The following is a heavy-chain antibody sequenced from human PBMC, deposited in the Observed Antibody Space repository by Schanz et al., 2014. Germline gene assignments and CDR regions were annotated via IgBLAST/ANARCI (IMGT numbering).Heavy chain of an antibody. CDR3: ARDRRRYCSTASCLHDNWFDP. V-gene: IGHV1-46*02. CDR2: VNPSVRGT. J-gene: IGHJ5*02. Sequence: QILLVQPGPEVKKPGASVTVSCKASGYDFHIYAYSWVRQAPGQGLEWMGIVNPSVRGTHFAREFQGRVTVTSDTSTSTVYMELSGLRSEDTAVYYCARDRRRYCSTASCLHDNWFDPWGQGTLVAVSS. CDR1: GYDFHIYA. D-gene: IGHD2-2*01.